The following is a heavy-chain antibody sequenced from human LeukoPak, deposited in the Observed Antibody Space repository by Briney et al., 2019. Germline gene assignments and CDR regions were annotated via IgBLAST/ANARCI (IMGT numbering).Heavy chain of an antibody. CDR2: ILDSGSST. J-gene: IGHJ4*02. V-gene: IGHV3-23*01. CDR1: GFTFSSYA. Sequence: GGALRLSCAASGFTFSSYAMSWVRQAPGKWLEWVSAILDSGSSTHYADSVKGRFTTSRDNSKNTLFLQMNRLRAEDTAIYYCAKYGPQDSGSSPFDYWGQGALVTVSS. CDR3: AKYGPQDSGSSPFDY. D-gene: IGHD1-26*01.